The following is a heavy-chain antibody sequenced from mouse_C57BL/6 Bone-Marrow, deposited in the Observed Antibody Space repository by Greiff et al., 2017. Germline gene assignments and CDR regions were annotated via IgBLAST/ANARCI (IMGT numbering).Heavy chain of an antibody. CDR1: GYTFTDYN. CDR2: INPNNGGT. CDR3: ARMGYYYYDAWFAY. V-gene: IGHV1-18*01. Sequence: EVQLQQSGPELVKPGASVKIPCKASGYTFTDYNMDWVKQSHGKSLEWIGDINPNNGGTIYNQKFKGKATLTVDKSSSTAYMELRSLTSKDTAVYYCARMGYYYYDAWFAYWGQGTLVTVSA. J-gene: IGHJ3*01. D-gene: IGHD2-4*01.